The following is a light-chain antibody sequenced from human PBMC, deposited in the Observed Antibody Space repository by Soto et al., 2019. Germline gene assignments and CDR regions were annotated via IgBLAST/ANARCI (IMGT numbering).Light chain of an antibody. J-gene: IGKJ5*01. CDR1: QSISSW. CDR2: KAS. V-gene: IGKV1-5*03. Sequence: DIQITQSASTLSASVGDRVNITCRASQSISSWLAWYQQKPGKAPKLLIYKASSLESGVPSRFSGNGSGTEFTLTISSLQPDDFATYYCQQYNSYPITFGQGTRLEIK. CDR3: QQYNSYPIT.